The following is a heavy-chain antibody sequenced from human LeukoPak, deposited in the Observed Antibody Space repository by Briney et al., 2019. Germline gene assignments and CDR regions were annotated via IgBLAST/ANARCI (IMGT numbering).Heavy chain of an antibody. V-gene: IGHV1-69*04. CDR2: IIPIFGIA. J-gene: IGHJ4*02. CDR1: GGTFSSHV. D-gene: IGHD3-22*01. Sequence: SVKVSCKASGGTFSSHVISWVRQAPGQGLEWMGRIIPIFGIANYIQKFQGRVTITADKSTSTAYMELSSLRSEDTAVYYCASDPYYYDSSGYYYFDYWGQGTLVTVSS. CDR3: ASDPYYYDSSGYYYFDY.